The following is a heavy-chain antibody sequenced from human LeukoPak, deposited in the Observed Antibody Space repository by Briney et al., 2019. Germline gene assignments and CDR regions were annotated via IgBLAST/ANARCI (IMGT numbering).Heavy chain of an antibody. Sequence: GGSQRLSCAASGFIFSDYAMSWVRQAPGKELVWASRINKDGSLTAYADSVRGRFTISRDNAKNTLYLQMNSLRAEDTAVYYCVRVGEDYGDRWDFWGQGTLVTVSS. CDR1: GFIFSDYA. J-gene: IGHJ4*02. CDR3: VRVGEDYGDRWDF. CDR2: INKDGSLT. V-gene: IGHV3-74*01. D-gene: IGHD4-17*01.